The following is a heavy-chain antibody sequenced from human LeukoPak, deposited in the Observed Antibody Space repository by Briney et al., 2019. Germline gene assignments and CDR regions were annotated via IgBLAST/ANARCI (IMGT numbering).Heavy chain of an antibody. CDR1: GYTFTTYG. D-gene: IGHD4-17*01. V-gene: IGHV1-18*01. J-gene: IGHJ4*02. Sequence: ASVKVSCKASGYTFTTYGISWVRRAPGQGLEWMGWISVFDGNTNYAQKFQGRVIMTTDTSTSTAYMELRSLRSDDTAVYYCARGLTTVATSPFDDWGQGTLVTVSS. CDR3: ARGLTTVATSPFDD. CDR2: ISVFDGNT.